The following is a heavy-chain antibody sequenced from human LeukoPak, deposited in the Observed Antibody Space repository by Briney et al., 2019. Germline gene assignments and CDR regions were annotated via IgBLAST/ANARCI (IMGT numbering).Heavy chain of an antibody. J-gene: IGHJ4*02. CDR1: GFTVSDFW. CDR2: TSKDGSHT. V-gene: IGHV3-74*01. CDR3: ARGGYSGSYYRFS. D-gene: IGHD6-25*01. Sequence: GGSLRLSCAASGFTVSDFWMHWVRQVPGKGPEWLSRTSKDGSHTVYADSAQGRFTASRDNTKNTVYLEVTNLRPEDTAVYYCARGGYSGSYYRFSWGQGTPVTVAS.